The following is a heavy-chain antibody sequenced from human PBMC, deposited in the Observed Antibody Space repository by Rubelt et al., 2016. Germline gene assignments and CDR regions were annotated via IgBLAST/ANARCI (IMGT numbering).Heavy chain of an antibody. CDR2: IYHSGST. CDR3: ARDYGDYDGFDY. J-gene: IGHJ4*02. Sequence: QVQLQESGPGLVKPSETLSLTCTVSAYSISSGYYWGWIRQPPGKGLEWIGSIYHSGSTYCSPSLKTRVTISVGTSKNRFSLKLSSVTAADTAVYYCARDYGDYDGFDYWGQGTLGTVSA. D-gene: IGHD4-17*01. V-gene: IGHV4-38-2*02. CDR1: AYSISSGYY.